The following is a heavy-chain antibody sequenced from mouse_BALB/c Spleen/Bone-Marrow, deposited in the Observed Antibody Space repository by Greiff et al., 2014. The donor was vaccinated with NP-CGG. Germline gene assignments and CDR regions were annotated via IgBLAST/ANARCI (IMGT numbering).Heavy chain of an antibody. CDR2: IDPANGNT. Sequence: EVQLQQSGAELVKPGASVKLSCTASGFNIQDTYMHWVKQRPEQGLEWIGRIDPANGNTKYDPKFQGKATITADTSSNTAYLQLSSLTSEDTAVYYCARWLLPYGLDYWGQGTSVPVSS. V-gene: IGHV14-3*02. CDR3: ARWLLPYGLDY. CDR1: GFNIQDTY. D-gene: IGHD2-3*01. J-gene: IGHJ4*01.